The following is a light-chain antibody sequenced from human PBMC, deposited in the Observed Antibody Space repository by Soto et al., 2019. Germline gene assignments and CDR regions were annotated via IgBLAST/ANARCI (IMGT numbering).Light chain of an antibody. Sequence: DIVMTQSPLSLPVTPGEPASISCRSSQSLLHSDGYNDLDWYLQKPGQSPRLLIYLTSKRASGVRDRFSGSGSGTDFILKISRVEAEDVGVYYCMQGLQTLPTFGPGTKVHIK. CDR3: MQGLQTLPT. J-gene: IGKJ3*01. CDR1: QSLLHSDGYND. CDR2: LTS. V-gene: IGKV2-28*01.